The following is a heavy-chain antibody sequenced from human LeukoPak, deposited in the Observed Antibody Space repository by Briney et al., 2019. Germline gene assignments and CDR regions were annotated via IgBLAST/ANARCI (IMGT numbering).Heavy chain of an antibody. Sequence: GGSLRLSCAASGFTFSDYYMSWIRQAPGKGLEWVSYISSSGSTIYYADSAKGRFTISRDNAKNSLYLQMNSLRAEDTAVYYCATNGCSSGWYSAYADFWGQGTLVTVSS. D-gene: IGHD6-19*01. CDR2: ISSSGSTI. CDR3: ATNGCSSGWYSAYADF. CDR1: GFTFSDYY. V-gene: IGHV3-11*04. J-gene: IGHJ4*02.